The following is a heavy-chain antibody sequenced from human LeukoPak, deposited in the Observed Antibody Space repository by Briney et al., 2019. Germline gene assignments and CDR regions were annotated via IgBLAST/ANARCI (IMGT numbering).Heavy chain of an antibody. CDR1: GDSISSYY. CDR2: INHSGST. D-gene: IGHD1-26*01. CDR3: ARVGYSGSYSVRERNFDY. Sequence: SETLSLTCTVSGDSISSYYWSWIRQPPGKGLEWIGEINHSGSTNYNPSLKSRVTISVDTSKNQFSLKLSSVTAADTAVYYCARVGYSGSYSVRERNFDYWGQGTLVTVSS. J-gene: IGHJ4*02. V-gene: IGHV4-34*01.